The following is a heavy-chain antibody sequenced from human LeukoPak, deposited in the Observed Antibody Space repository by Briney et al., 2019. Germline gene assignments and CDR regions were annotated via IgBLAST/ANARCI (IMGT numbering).Heavy chain of an antibody. D-gene: IGHD4-17*01. CDR2: ISSSGSTI. CDR1: GFTFSSYS. CDR3: ARASGRTVTSFGGFQH. J-gene: IGHJ1*01. Sequence: GGSLRLSCAASGFTFSSYSMNWVRQAPGKGLEWVSYISSSGSTIYYADSVKGRFTISRDNAKNSLYLQMNILRAEDTAVYYCARASGRTVTSFGGFQHWGQGTLVTVSS. V-gene: IGHV3-48*04.